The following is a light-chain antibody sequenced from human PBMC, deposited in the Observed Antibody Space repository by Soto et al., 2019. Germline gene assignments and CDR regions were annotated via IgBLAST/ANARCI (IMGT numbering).Light chain of an antibody. CDR3: QQASSSPHT. J-gene: IGKJ2*01. Sequence: DIQMTQSPSSVSAPVGDRVTISCRASQDIDKGLAWYQQKPGKAPKLLISAASTLQSGVPSRFSVSGSGTEFTLTIQSLQPDDIATYYSQQASSSPHTLGQGTQLEIK. CDR1: QDIDKG. V-gene: IGKV1-12*01. CDR2: AAS.